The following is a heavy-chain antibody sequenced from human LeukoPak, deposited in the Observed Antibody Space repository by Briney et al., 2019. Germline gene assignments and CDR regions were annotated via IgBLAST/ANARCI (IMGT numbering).Heavy chain of an antibody. Sequence: GGSLRLSCATSGFTLDHYMMHWVRQPPGKGLEWVSLISWDASSTYYADSVKGRFTVSRDNSKNSLYLQMNSLRTEDTALYYCAKDITGTSTSHMDVWGKGTSVIVSS. CDR1: GFTLDHYM. V-gene: IGHV3-43*01. CDR2: ISWDASST. J-gene: IGHJ6*03. D-gene: IGHD2-2*01. CDR3: AKDITGTSTSHMDV.